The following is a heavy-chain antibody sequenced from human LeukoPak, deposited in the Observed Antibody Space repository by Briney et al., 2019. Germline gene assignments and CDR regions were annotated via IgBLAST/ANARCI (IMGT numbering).Heavy chain of an antibody. CDR3: ARQSSRLMSRYNWFDP. D-gene: IGHD3-16*01. J-gene: IGHJ5*02. CDR1: GGSFSGYY. Sequence: SETLSLTCAVYGGSFSGYYWSWIRQPPGKGLEWIGEINHSGSTNYNPSLKSRVTISVDTSKNQFSLKLSSVTAADTAVYYCARQSSRLMSRYNWFDPWGQGTLVTVSS. V-gene: IGHV4-34*01. CDR2: INHSGST.